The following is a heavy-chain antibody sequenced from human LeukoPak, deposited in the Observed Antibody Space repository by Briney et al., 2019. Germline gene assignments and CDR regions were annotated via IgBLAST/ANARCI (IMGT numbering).Heavy chain of an antibody. V-gene: IGHV4-59*08. CDR2: IYYSGST. Sequence: PSETLSLTCTVSGGSISSYYWSWIRQPPGKGLEWIGYIYYSGSTNYNPSLRSRVTISVDTSKNQFSLKLSSVTAADTAVYYCVRGGNYGDYDGYFDYWGQGTLVTVSS. J-gene: IGHJ4*02. CDR1: GGSISSYY. CDR3: VRGGNYGDYDGYFDY. D-gene: IGHD4-17*01.